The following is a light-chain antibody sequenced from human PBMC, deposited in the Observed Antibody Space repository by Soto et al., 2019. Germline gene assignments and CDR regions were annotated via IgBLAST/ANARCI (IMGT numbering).Light chain of an antibody. J-gene: IGKJ1*01. V-gene: IGKV1-5*01. CDR1: QSISGY. Sequence: DIQMTQSPSTLSASVGDTVTITCRASQSISGYLAWYQQKPGKAPKLLSLESGVPSRFIGSGSGTGFTLPIISLQPDDSSSYYCQQYHSYPWTFGQGTRVEI. CDR3: QQYHSYPWT.